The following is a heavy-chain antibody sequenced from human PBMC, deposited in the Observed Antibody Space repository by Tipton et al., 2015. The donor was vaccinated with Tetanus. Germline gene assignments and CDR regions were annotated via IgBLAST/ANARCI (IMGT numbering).Heavy chain of an antibody. V-gene: IGHV4-34*01. J-gene: IGHJ3*01. CDR1: GGSLNNYY. Sequence: TLSLTCAVDGGSLNNYYWAWFRQPPGKGLEWIGEIDHSGNTRYNPSLKSRLTISVDTSKDQFSLKLSSVVAADTAVYYCASHYGSGSDDAFDVWGQGTMVTVSS. CDR3: ASHYGSGSDDAFDV. D-gene: IGHD3-10*01. CDR2: IDHSGNT.